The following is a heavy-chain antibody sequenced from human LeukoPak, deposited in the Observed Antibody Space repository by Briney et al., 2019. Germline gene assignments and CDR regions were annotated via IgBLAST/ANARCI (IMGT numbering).Heavy chain of an antibody. Sequence: PSETLSLTCSVSGGLISSSGNFYWGWIRQVPGKGLEWIGSVYYTGYSYDNPSLKSRVTVSVDTSKNQFSLKLNSVTAADTAIYYGARQGAITPRRPHYYAMAVWARDHGHRLL. J-gene: IGHJ6*04. CDR2: VYYTGYS. CDR3: ARQGAITPRRPHYYAMAV. V-gene: IGHV4-39*01. D-gene: IGHD4-23*01. CDR1: GGLISSSGNFY.